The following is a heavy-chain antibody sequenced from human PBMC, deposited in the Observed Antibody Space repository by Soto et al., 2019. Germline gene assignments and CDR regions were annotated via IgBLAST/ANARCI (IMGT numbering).Heavy chain of an antibody. CDR3: ARDGCSSTSCYRSGFDP. J-gene: IGHJ5*02. V-gene: IGHV1-2*04. Sequence: ASVKVSCKASGYTFTGYYMHWVRQAPGQGLEWMGWINPNSGGTNYAQKFQGWVTMTRDTSISTAYMELSRLRSDDTAVYYCARDGCSSTSCYRSGFDPWGQGTLVTAPQ. CDR1: GYTFTGYY. CDR2: INPNSGGT. D-gene: IGHD2-2*01.